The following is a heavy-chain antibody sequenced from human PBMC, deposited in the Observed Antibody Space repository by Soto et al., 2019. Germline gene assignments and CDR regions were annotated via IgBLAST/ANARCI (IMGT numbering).Heavy chain of an antibody. V-gene: IGHV4-31*03. CDR2: IYYIGST. Sequence: SETLSLTCTVSGGSISSGGYYWNWIRQHPGKGLEWIGYIYYIGSTYYNPSLKSRVTISLDTSKNQFSLKLSSVTAADTAVYYCARQDRGAFDIWGQGTMVTVSS. CDR1: GGSISSGGYY. CDR3: ARQDRGAFDI. J-gene: IGHJ3*02. D-gene: IGHD2-15*01.